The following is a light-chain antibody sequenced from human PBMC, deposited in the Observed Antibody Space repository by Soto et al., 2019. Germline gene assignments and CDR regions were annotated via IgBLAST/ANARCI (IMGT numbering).Light chain of an antibody. CDR3: QQYSSSPPYT. V-gene: IGKV3-20*01. J-gene: IGKJ2*01. Sequence: ENVLMQSPGTLSLSPGERATLSCRTSQYVSSIYLAWYQQKPGQAPRLLIYGASSRATGIPDRFSGSGSGTDFTLTISRLEPEDFAVYYCQQYSSSPPYTFGQGTKLEIK. CDR1: QYVSSIY. CDR2: GAS.